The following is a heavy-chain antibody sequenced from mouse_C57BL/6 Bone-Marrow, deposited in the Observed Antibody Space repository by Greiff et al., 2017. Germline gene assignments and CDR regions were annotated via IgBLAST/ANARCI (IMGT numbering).Heavy chain of an antibody. CDR1: GYTFTDYY. V-gene: IGHV1-26*01. CDR3: ARLYYDYDGYAMDY. Sequence: EVQLQQSGPELVKPGASVKISCKASGYTFTDYYMNWVKQSHGKSLEWIGDIYPNNGGTSYNQKFKGKATLTVDKSSSTAYMELRSPTSEDSAFYYGARLYYDYDGYAMDYWGQGTSVTVSS. J-gene: IGHJ4*01. D-gene: IGHD2-4*01. CDR2: IYPNNGGT.